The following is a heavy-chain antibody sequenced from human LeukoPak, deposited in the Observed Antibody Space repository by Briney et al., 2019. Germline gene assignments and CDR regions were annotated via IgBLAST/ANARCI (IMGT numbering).Heavy chain of an antibody. CDR2: ISGNSDRT. CDR1: GFTFSEYA. CDR3: APRGEWEPWYR. V-gene: IGHV3-23*01. D-gene: IGHD1-26*01. Sequence: GGSLRLSCAASGFTFSEYAMTWVRQAPGKGLEWVSTISGNSDRTFYADSVKGRFAISRDNSKNTLYLQMSRLRVEDTAIYYCAPRGEWEPWYRWGQGTRVTVSS. J-gene: IGHJ4*02.